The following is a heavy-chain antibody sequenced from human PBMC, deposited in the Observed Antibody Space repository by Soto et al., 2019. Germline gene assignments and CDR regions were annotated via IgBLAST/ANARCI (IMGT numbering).Heavy chain of an antibody. CDR1: GFTFSSYA. CDR2: ISGSGGST. Sequence: GGSLRLSCAASGFTFSSYAMSWVRQAPGKGLEWVSAISGSGGSTYYADSVKGRFTISRDNSKNTLYLQMNSLRAEDTAVYYCAKSRDLVYSRPNFDYWGQGTLVTVAS. V-gene: IGHV3-23*01. D-gene: IGHD2-8*01. J-gene: IGHJ4*02. CDR3: AKSRDLVYSRPNFDY.